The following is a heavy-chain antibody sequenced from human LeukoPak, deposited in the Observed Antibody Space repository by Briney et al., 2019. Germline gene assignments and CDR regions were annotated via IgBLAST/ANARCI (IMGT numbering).Heavy chain of an antibody. CDR3: ARVRGRWFDP. J-gene: IGHJ5*02. V-gene: IGHV4-39*07. CDR1: GGSISSSSYY. D-gene: IGHD3-10*01. CDR2: INHSGST. Sequence: PSETPSLTCTVSGGSISSSSYYWGWIRQPPGKGLEWIGEINHSGSTNYNPSLKSRVTISVDTSKNQFSLKLSSVTAADTAVYYCARVRGRWFDPWGQGTLVTVSS.